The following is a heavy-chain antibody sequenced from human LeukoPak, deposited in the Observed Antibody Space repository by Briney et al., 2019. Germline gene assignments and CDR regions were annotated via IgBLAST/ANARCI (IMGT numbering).Heavy chain of an antibody. J-gene: IGHJ3*01. CDR3: VVVVEPPDSDGFDV. D-gene: IGHD1-14*01. Sequence: GGSLRLSCAASGFTFGNSWVHWVRQAPGKGLVWVTLINADGSTATYADSVKGRFTISRDNARNTLSLQMNSLTIEDTAVYYCVVVVEPPDSDGFDVWGQGTMITVSS. V-gene: IGHV3-74*01. CDR2: INADGSTA. CDR1: GFTFGNSW.